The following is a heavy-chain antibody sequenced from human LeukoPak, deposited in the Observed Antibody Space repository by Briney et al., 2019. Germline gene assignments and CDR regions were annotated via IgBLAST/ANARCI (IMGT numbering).Heavy chain of an antibody. J-gene: IGHJ4*02. CDR3: ARPRPGGNWNYFDY. V-gene: IGHV5-51*01. CDR1: GYSFTSFS. Sequence: GESLQISCQGSGYSFTSFSIGWVRQMPGKGLEWMGIIYPGDSDTRYSPSFQGLVAISADKSVSTAYLQWSSLKASDTAMYYCARPRPGGNWNYFDYWGQGTLVTVSS. CDR2: IYPGDSDT. D-gene: IGHD1-1*01.